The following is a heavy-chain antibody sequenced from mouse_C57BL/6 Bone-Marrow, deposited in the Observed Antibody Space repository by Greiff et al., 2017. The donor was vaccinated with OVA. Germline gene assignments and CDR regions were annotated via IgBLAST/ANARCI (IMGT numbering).Heavy chain of an antibody. J-gene: IGHJ2*01. V-gene: IGHV1-69*01. CDR2: IDPSDSYT. Sequence: QVQLQQPGAELVMPGASVKLSCKASGYTFTSYWMHWVKQRPGQGLEWIGEIDPSDSYTNYNQKFKGKSTLTVDKSSSTAYMQLSGLTSEDSAGYYCAREGYYFDYWGQGTTLTVSS. CDR1: GYTFTSYW. CDR3: AREGYYFDY.